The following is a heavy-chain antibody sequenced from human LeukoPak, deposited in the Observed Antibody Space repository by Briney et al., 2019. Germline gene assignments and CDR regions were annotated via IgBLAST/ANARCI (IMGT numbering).Heavy chain of an antibody. CDR1: GFTFSSYE. CDR3: AREYGSYRYFDY. D-gene: IGHD1-26*01. V-gene: IGHV3-48*03. CDR2: ISSSGSTI. J-gene: IGHJ4*02. Sequence: QPGGSLRLSCAASGFTFSSYEMNWVGQGPGKGLQWVSYISSSGSTIYYADSVKGRFTISRDNPKNSLYLQMNSLKAEDTAVYYCAREYGSYRYFDYWGQGTLVTVSS.